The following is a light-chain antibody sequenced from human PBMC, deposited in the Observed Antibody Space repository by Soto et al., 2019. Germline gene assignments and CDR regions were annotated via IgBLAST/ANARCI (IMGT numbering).Light chain of an antibody. CDR2: AAS. CDR3: QHFNSYPPT. V-gene: IGKV1-13*02. Sequence: AIPLTQSPTSLSASVGDRVIIACRASQGISGPLAWYQQKPGKAPNLLVSAASSLENGVPSRFSGSGSGTDFTLTISSLQPEDFATYYCQHFNSYPPTFGGGTRVESK. J-gene: IGKJ4*01. CDR1: QGISGP.